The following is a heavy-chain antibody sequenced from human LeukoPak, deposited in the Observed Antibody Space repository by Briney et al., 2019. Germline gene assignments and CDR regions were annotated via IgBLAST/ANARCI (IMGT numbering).Heavy chain of an antibody. V-gene: IGHV3-30*02. CDR2: IWYGGSNK. J-gene: IGHJ4*02. D-gene: IGHD1-26*01. CDR1: GFTFSSYG. Sequence: GGSLRLSCAASGFTFSSYGMHWVRQAPGKGLEWVAVIWYGGSNKYYADSVKGRFTISRDNSKNTLYLQMNSLRAEDTAVYYCAKDLGGIVGASYGVDYWGQGTLVTVFS. CDR3: AKDLGGIVGASYGVDY.